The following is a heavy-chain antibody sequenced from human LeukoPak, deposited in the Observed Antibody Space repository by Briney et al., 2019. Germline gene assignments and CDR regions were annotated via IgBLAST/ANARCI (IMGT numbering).Heavy chain of an antibody. Sequence: GASVKVSCKASGYTFIGHYMHWVRQAPGQGLEWMGWINSNSGGAKYAQKFQGSVIMTRDTSISTAYMELSRLKSDDTAVYYCARGRIHSWSDAFDIWGQGTAVTVPS. CDR3: ARGRIHSWSDAFDI. V-gene: IGHV1-2*02. CDR1: GYTFIGHY. J-gene: IGHJ3*02. CDR2: INSNSGGA. D-gene: IGHD5-18*01.